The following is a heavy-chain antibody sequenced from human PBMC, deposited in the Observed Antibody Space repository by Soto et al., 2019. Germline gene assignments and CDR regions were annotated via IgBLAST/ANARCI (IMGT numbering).Heavy chain of an antibody. CDR3: AIDGFYAGSGRYRCVFSPPRSCPRVV. D-gene: IGHD3-10*01. J-gene: IGHJ6*02. V-gene: IGHV1-18*01. CDR1: GYTFTSYG. Sequence: ASVKVSCKASGYTFTSYGISWVRQAPGQGLEWMGWISAYNGNTNYAQKLQGRVTMTTDTSTSTAYMELRSLRSDDTAVYYCAIDGFYAGSGRYRCVFSPPRSCPRVVWG. CDR2: ISAYNGNT.